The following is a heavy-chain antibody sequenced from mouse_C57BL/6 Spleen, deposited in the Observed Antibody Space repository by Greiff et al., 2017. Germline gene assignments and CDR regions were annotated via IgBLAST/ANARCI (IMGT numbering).Heavy chain of an antibody. CDR1: GIDFSRYW. CDR2: INPDSSTI. D-gene: IGHD2-3*01. J-gene: IGHJ3*01. Sequence: AASGIDFSRYWMSWVRRAPGKGLEWIGEINPDSSTINYAPSLKDKFIISRDNAKNTLYLQMSKVRSEDTALYYCARPDGYYGWFAYWGQGTLVTVSA. CDR3: ARPDGYYGWFAY. V-gene: IGHV4-1*01.